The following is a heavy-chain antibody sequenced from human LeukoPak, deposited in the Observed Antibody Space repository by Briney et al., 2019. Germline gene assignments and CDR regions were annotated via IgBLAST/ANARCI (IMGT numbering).Heavy chain of an antibody. CDR2: ISSSSSYI. V-gene: IGHV3-21*01. CDR1: GFTFSSYS. CDR3: ARLMWELPPHYYYMDV. D-gene: IGHD1-26*01. Sequence: GGSLRLSCAASGFTFSSYSMNWVCQAPGKGLEWVSSISSSSSYIYYADSVKGRFTISRDNAKKSLFLQMNSLRAEDTAVYYCARLMWELPPHYYYMDVWGKGTTVTISS. J-gene: IGHJ6*03.